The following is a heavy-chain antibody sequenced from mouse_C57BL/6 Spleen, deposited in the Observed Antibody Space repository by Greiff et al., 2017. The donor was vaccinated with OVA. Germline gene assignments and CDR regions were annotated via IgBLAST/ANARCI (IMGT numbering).Heavy chain of an antibody. J-gene: IGHJ2*01. D-gene: IGHD1-1*01. CDR3: ARGPYYYGSSYYYFDY. CDR1: GFTFSDYG. V-gene: IGHV5-17*01. Sequence: EVKLMESGGGLVKPGGSLKLSCAASGFTFSDYGMHWVRQAPEKGLEWVAYISSGSSTIYSADTVKGRFTISRDNAKNTLFLQMTSLRSEDTAMYYCARGPYYYGSSYYYFDYWGQGTTLTVSS. CDR2: ISSGSSTI.